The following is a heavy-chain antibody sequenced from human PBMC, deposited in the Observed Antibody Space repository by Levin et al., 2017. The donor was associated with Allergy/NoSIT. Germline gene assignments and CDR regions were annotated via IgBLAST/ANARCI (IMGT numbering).Heavy chain of an antibody. CDR2: INHSGST. V-gene: IGHV4-34*01. D-gene: IGHD2-2*01. J-gene: IGHJ6*03. CDR1: GGSFSGYY. CDR3: ARGRYCSSTSCYRGPVYYMDV. Sequence: NSSETLSLTCAVYGGSFSGYYWSWIRQPPGKGLEWIGEINHSGSTNYNPSLKSRVTISVDTSKNQFSLKLSSVTAADTAVYYCARGRYCSSTSCYRGPVYYMDVWGKGTTVTVSS.